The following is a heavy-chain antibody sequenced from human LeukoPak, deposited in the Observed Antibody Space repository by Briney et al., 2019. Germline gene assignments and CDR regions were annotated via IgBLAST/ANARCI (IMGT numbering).Heavy chain of an antibody. CDR1: GFTFSSYG. J-gene: IGHJ5*02. CDR3: AKGAKGVVGATTHWIDP. V-gene: IGHV3-30*18. D-gene: IGHD1-26*01. Sequence: GGSLRLSCAAPGFTFSSYGMHWVRQAPGKELEWVAVISYDGSNKKYADSVKGRFTISRDNSKNTLYLQMNSLRAEDTAVYYCAKGAKGVVGATTHWIDPWGQGTLVTVSS. CDR2: ISYDGSNK.